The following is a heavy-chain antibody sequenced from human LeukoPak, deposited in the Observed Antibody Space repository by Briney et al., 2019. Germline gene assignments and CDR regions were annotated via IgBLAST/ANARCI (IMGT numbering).Heavy chain of an antibody. D-gene: IGHD2-2*01. CDR3: ARWVVPAYFDY. CDR1: GFTFSSYA. J-gene: IGHJ4*02. V-gene: IGHV3-30*04. CDR2: ISYDGSNK. Sequence: PGGSLRLSCAASGFTFSSYAMHWVRQAPGKGLEWVAVISYDGSNKYYADSVKGRFTISRDNSKNTLYLQMNSLRAEDTAVYYCARWVVPAYFDYWGQGTLVTVSS.